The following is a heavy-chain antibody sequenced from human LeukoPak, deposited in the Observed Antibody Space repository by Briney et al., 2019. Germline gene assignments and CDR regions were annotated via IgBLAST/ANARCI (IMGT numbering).Heavy chain of an antibody. V-gene: IGHV4-30-2*01. CDR3: ARVGGYTLISYFDY. Sequence: PSETLSLTCAVSGGSISSGGYSWSCIRQPPGKGLEWIGYIYHSGSAYYNPSLKSRVTISVDRSKNQFSLKLSSVTAADTAVYYCARVGGYTLISYFDYWGQGTMVTVSS. CDR2: IYHSGSA. D-gene: IGHD5-12*01. CDR1: GGSISSGGYS. J-gene: IGHJ4*02.